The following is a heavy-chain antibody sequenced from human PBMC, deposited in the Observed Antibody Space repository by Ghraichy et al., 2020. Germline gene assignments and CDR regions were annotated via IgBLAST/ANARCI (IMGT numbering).Heavy chain of an antibody. V-gene: IGHV3-23*01. CDR2: ISGSGGST. D-gene: IGHD3-22*01. Sequence: GSLRLSCAASGFTFSSYAMSWVRQAPGKGLEWVSAISGSGGSTYYADSVKGRFTISRDNSKNTLYLQMNSLRAEDTAVYYCAKDRSAITMISRFDYWGQGTLVTVSS. CDR3: AKDRSAITMISRFDY. J-gene: IGHJ4*02. CDR1: GFTFSSYA.